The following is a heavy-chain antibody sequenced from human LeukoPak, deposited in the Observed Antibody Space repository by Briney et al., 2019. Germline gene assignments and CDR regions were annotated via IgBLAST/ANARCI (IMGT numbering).Heavy chain of an antibody. D-gene: IGHD5/OR15-5a*01. V-gene: IGHV3-30-3*01. J-gene: IGHJ6*02. CDR2: ISYDGSNK. Sequence: GGSLRLSCAASGFTFSSYAMHWGRQAPGKGLEWVAVISYDGSNKYYADSVKGRFTISRDNSKNTLYPQMNSLRAEDTAVYYCARDFPLSSLYGMDVWGQGTTVTVSS. CDR3: ARDFPLSSLYGMDV. CDR1: GFTFSSYA.